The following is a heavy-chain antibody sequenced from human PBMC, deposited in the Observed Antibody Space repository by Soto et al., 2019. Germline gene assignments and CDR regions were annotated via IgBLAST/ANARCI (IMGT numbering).Heavy chain of an antibody. D-gene: IGHD3-10*01. J-gene: IGHJ6*02. V-gene: IGHV3-23*01. CDR2: ISGSGGST. CDR3: AKMRHMVRGVPGSGMDV. CDR1: GFTFSSYA. Sequence: EVQLLESGGGLVQPGGSLRLSCAASGFTFSSYAMSWVRQAPGKGLERVSAISGSGGSTYYADSVKGRFTISRANSKNTLDLQMNSLRAEDTAVYYCAKMRHMVRGVPGSGMDVWGQWTTVTVSS.